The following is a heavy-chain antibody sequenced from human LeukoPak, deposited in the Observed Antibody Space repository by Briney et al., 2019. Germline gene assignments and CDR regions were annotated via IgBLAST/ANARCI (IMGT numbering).Heavy chain of an antibody. Sequence: ASVRASCKTSGYTFTDYYIHWVRQAPGQGLEWMGWINTKTGRTSFARTFQGRVTLTRDPSITTVHMDMAWLTSDDTAIYFCARADFIDAGPYVIAPWGQGTLVTVSS. CDR2: INTKTGRT. J-gene: IGHJ5*02. CDR1: GYTFTDYY. V-gene: IGHV1-2*02. CDR3: ARADFIDAGPYVIAP. D-gene: IGHD3-3*01.